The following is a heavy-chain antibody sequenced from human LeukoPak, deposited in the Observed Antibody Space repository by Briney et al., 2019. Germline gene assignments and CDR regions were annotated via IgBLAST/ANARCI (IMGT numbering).Heavy chain of an antibody. CDR3: AKPSGSGVDY. CDR1: GFTFSTHD. Sequence: GGSLRLSCGASGFTFSTHDMHWVRQAPGKGLEWVAFIRYDGSHEYYADSVKGRFTISRDNSKNTLYLQMNRVRSEDTALYYCAKPSGSGVDYWGQGTRVTVSS. V-gene: IGHV3-30*02. CDR2: IRYDGSHE. D-gene: IGHD1-26*01. J-gene: IGHJ4*01.